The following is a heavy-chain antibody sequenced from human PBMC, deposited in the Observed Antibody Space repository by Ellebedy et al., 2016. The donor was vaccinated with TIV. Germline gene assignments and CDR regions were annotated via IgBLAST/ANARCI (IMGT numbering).Heavy chain of an antibody. CDR3: ARGGLNPGLFDP. Sequence: GGSLRLSXAASGFTFSNYAMTWVRQAPGKGLEWVSGIGDTAHNTYYVDSVKGRFTISRDNSGNTLYLQMNSLRAEDTAVYYCARGGLNPGLFDPWGQGTLVTVSS. CDR2: IGDTAHNT. V-gene: IGHV3-23*01. J-gene: IGHJ5*02. CDR1: GFTFSNYA. D-gene: IGHD4/OR15-4a*01.